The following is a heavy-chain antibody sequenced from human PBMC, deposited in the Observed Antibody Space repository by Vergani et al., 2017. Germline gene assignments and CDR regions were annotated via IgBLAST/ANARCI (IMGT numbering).Heavy chain of an antibody. Sequence: QVQLQQWGAGLLKPSETLSLTCAVYGGSFSGYYWSWIRQPPGKGLEWIGEINHSGSTNYNPSLKSRVTISVDTSKNQFSLKLSSVTAADTAVYYCAREEGYDSSGYLGLEANWFDPWGQGTLVTVSS. CDR1: GGSFSGYY. J-gene: IGHJ5*02. D-gene: IGHD3-22*01. CDR2: INHSGST. V-gene: IGHV4-34*01. CDR3: AREEGYDSSGYLGLEANWFDP.